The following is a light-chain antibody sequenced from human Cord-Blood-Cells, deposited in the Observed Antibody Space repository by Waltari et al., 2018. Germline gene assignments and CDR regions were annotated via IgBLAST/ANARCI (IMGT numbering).Light chain of an antibody. CDR1: QGISNY. Sequence: DIQMTQSPSSLSASVGDRVTITCRASQGISNYLAWYQQKPGKVPKLLIYAASTLQSGVPSWFSGSGSGTDFTLTISSLQPEDAATYYCQKYNSAPIFTFGPGTKVDIK. CDR3: QKYNSAPIFT. CDR2: AAS. J-gene: IGKJ3*01. V-gene: IGKV1-27*01.